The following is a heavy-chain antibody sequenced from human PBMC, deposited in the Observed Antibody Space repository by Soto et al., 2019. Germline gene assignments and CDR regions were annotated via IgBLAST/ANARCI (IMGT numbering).Heavy chain of an antibody. CDR3: ARDAWSTFDY. V-gene: IGHV3-74*01. Sequence: EVQLVESGGGLVQPGGSLRLSCAASGFTFSSSWMHWVRQAPGKGLFWVSRINSDGSSTIYPDSVKGRFTISRDNAKNTLYLQMNSLRAEDTAVYFCARDAWSTFDYWGQGTLVTVSS. CDR1: GFTFSSSW. J-gene: IGHJ4*02. CDR2: INSDGSST. D-gene: IGHD3-3*01.